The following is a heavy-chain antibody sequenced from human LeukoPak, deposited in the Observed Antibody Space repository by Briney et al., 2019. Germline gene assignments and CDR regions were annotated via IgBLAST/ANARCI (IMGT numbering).Heavy chain of an antibody. D-gene: IGHD1-26*01. V-gene: IGHV1-46*01. CDR3: ARDNSVGDVAWWFDP. Sequence: ASVKVSCKASGYTFTSYGISWVRQAPGQGLEWLGLINPSGSSTLYAQKFQGRVTMTRDMSTTTDYMELSSLRPEDTAVYYCARDNSVGDVAWWFDPWGQGTLVTVSS. J-gene: IGHJ5*02. CDR1: GYTFTSYG. CDR2: INPSGSST.